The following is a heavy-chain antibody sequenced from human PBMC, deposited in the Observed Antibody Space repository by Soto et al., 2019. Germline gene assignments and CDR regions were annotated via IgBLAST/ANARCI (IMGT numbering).Heavy chain of an antibody. J-gene: IGHJ6*02. V-gene: IGHV3-15*07. D-gene: IGHD3-10*01. CDR3: TTSSSAVRGVIWYYYGMDV. Sequence: GGSLRLSCAASGFTFSNAWMNWVRQAPGKGLEWVGRIKSKTDGGTTDYAAPVKGRFTISRDDSKNTLYLQMNSLKTEDTAVYYCTTSSSAVRGVIWYYYGMDVWGQGTTVTVSS. CDR1: GFTFSNAW. CDR2: IKSKTDGGTT.